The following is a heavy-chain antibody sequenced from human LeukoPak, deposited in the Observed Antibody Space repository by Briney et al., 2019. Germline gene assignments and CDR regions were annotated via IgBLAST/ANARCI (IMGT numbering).Heavy chain of an antibody. CDR3: ARGAYYYDSSGYYPDY. CDR2: IYYSGST. Sequence: PSHTLSLTCTVSGASISSYYWSWIRQHPGKGLGSIGYIYYSGSTNYNPSLKSRVTISVDTSKNQFSLKLSSVTAADTAVYYCARGAYYYDSSGYYPDYWGQGTLVTVSS. CDR1: GASISSYY. D-gene: IGHD3-22*01. V-gene: IGHV4-59*07. J-gene: IGHJ4*02.